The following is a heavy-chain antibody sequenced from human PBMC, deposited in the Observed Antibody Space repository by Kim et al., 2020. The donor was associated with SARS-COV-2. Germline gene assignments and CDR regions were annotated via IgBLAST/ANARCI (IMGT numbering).Heavy chain of an antibody. Sequence: SETLSLTCTVSGGSISSGDYYWSWIRQPPGKGLEWIGYIYYSGSTYYNPSLKSRVTISVDTSKNQFSLKLSPVTAADTAVYYCAFVTMVRGAPGAFDIWGQGTMVTVSS. CDR2: IYYSGST. V-gene: IGHV4-30-4*01. CDR1: GGSISSGDYY. J-gene: IGHJ3*02. D-gene: IGHD3-10*01. CDR3: AFVTMVRGAPGAFDI.